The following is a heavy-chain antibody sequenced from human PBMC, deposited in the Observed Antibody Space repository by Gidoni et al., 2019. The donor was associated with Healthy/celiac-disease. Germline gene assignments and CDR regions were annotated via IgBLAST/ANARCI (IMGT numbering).Heavy chain of an antibody. V-gene: IGHV3-30*01. CDR3: AREDGDSFDY. Sequence: QVQLVESGGGVVQPGRSLRLSCAASGFTFSSYAMHWVRQAPGKGLEWVAVISYDGSNKYYADSVKGRFTISRDNSKNTLYLQMNSLRAEDTAVYYCAREDGDSFDYWGQGTLVTVSS. J-gene: IGHJ4*02. D-gene: IGHD2-21*02. CDR1: GFTFSSYA. CDR2: ISYDGSNK.